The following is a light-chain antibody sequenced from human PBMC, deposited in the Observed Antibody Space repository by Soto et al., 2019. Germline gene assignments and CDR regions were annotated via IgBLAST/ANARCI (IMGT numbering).Light chain of an antibody. CDR2: EVY. V-gene: IGLV2-8*01. CDR1: SSDVGGYNF. J-gene: IGLJ1*01. CDR3: SSYGGSNNFYV. Sequence: QSVLTQPPSASGSLGQSVTISCTGTSSDVGGYNFVSWYQQHPGKAPKLPISEVYRRPSGVPDRFSGSKSGNTASLTVSGLQAEDEADYYCSSYGGSNNFYVFGTGTKLTVL.